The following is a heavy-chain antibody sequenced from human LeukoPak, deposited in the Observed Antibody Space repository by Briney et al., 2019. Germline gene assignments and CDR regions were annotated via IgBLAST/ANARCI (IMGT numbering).Heavy chain of an antibody. D-gene: IGHD2-2*03. V-gene: IGHV3-30-3*01. CDR3: AKGLGYCSSTSCLSGFDY. Sequence: PGGSLRLSCAASGFTFNSYSMHWVRQAPGKGLEWVTAISDDETYKFYADSVKGRFTISRDNSKNTLYLQMNSLRAEDTAVYYCAKGLGYCSSTSCLSGFDYWGQGTLVTVSS. J-gene: IGHJ4*02. CDR1: GFTFNSYS. CDR2: ISDDETYK.